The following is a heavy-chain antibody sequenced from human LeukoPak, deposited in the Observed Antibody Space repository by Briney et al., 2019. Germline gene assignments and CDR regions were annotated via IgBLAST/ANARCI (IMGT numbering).Heavy chain of an antibody. CDR2: ISSSGSTI. Sequence: PGGSLRLSCAASGFTFSSYEMKWVRKAPGKGLEWVSYISSSGSTIYYADSVKGRFTISRDNAKNSLYLQMNSLRAEDTAVYYCAGKVEATRGYYFDDWGQGTLVTVSS. CDR3: AGKVEATRGYYFDD. J-gene: IGHJ4*02. CDR1: GFTFSSYE. D-gene: IGHD1-26*01. V-gene: IGHV3-48*03.